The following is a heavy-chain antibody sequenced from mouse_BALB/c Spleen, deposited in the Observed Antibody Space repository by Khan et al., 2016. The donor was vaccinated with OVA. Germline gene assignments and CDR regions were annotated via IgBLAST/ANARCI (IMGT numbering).Heavy chain of an antibody. CDR1: GFTFSSYA. CDR3: TRLVDY. Sequence: EVQLLETGGGLVKPGGSLKLSCAASGFTFSSYAVSWIRQTPEKRLEWVASINSGGSTSYSDSVKGRFTISRDDARNILYLQMSSLRSEDTAMYYCTRLVDYWGQGTSVTVSS. CDR2: INSGGST. V-gene: IGHV5-6-5*01. J-gene: IGHJ4*01.